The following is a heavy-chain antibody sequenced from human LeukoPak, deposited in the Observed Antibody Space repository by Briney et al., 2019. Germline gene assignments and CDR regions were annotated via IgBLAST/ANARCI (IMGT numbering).Heavy chain of an antibody. CDR2: ISNSGTTI. D-gene: IGHD4-17*01. Sequence: GGPLRLSCAASGFTFSTYEMNWVRQAPGKGLEWISYISNSGTTIYYADSVKGRFTISRDNAKNSLYLQMNSLRAEDTAVYYCARDHSTVTTWVDYWGQGTLVTVSS. CDR3: ARDHSTVTTWVDY. CDR1: GFTFSTYE. V-gene: IGHV3-48*03. J-gene: IGHJ4*02.